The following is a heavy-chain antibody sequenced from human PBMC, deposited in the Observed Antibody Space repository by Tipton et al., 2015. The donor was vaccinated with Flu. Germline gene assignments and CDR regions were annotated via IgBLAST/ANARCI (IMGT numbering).Heavy chain of an antibody. CDR3: ARRDYSHYVSEPKNWFDP. Sequence: TLSLTCSVSGDSIGSPYFWAWIRQPPGKGLVWLGNIHRSGNAYYNSSLKSRVSMSVDNSKNQFSLRLVSVTATDTAVYYCARRDYSHYVSEPKNWFDPWGPGLLVTVSS. CDR2: IHRSGNA. D-gene: IGHD4-11*01. CDR1: GDSIGSPYF. J-gene: IGHJ5*02. V-gene: IGHV4-38-2*01.